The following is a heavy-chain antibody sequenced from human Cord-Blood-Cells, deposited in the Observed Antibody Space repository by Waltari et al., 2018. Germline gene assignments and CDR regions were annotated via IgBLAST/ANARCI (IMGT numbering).Heavy chain of an antibody. D-gene: IGHD3-22*01. CDR1: GYTLTELS. CDR2: FDPEDGET. J-gene: IGHJ5*02. CDR3: ATEAPDSSGYYYWFDP. Sequence: QVQLVQSGAEVKKPGASVKVSCKVSGYTLTELSMHWVRQAPGKGLEWMGGFDPEDGETSSAQKVQGRVTMTEDTSTDRAYVELSSLRSEGTAVYYCATEAPDSSGYYYWFDPWGQGTLVTVSS. V-gene: IGHV1-24*01.